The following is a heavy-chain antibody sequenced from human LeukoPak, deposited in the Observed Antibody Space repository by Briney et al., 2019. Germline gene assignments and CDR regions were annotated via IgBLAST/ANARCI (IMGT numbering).Heavy chain of an antibody. J-gene: IGHJ4*02. Sequence: GGSLRLSCAASGFTFSSYSMNWVRQVPGKGLEWVSYISSSSSTIYYADSVKGRFTISRDNAKNSRYLQMNSLRAEDTAVYYCASCLGYDFWSGYYTGDDYWGQGTLVTVSS. CDR1: GFTFSSYS. CDR3: ASCLGYDFWSGYYTGDDY. V-gene: IGHV3-48*04. D-gene: IGHD3-3*01. CDR2: ISSSSSTI.